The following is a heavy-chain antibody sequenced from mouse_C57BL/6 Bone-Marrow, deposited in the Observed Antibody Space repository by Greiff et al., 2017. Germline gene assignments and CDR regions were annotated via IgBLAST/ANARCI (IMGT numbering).Heavy chain of an antibody. CDR1: EYEFPSHD. V-gene: IGHV5-2*01. Sequence: EVQGVESGGGLVQPGESLKLSCESNEYEFPSHDMSWVRKTPEKRLELVAAINSDGGSTYYPDTMERRFIISRDNTKKTLYLQMSSLRSEDTALYYCADYDYDGRGYYAMDYWGQGTSVTVSS. CDR3: ADYDYDGRGYYAMDY. J-gene: IGHJ4*01. CDR2: INSDGGST. D-gene: IGHD2-4*01.